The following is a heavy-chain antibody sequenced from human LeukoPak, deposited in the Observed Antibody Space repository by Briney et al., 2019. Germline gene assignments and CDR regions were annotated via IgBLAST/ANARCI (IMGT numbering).Heavy chain of an antibody. CDR3: ARDQYGDYLDAFHI. CDR2: IYYSGST. Sequence: SETLSLTCTVSGGSISSSSYYWGWIRQPPGKGLEWIGNIYYSGSTNYNPSLKCRVTISADTSKNQFSLNLSSVTAADTAVYYCARDQYGDYLDAFHIWGQGTMVTVSS. J-gene: IGHJ3*02. CDR1: GGSISSSSYY. V-gene: IGHV4-61*01. D-gene: IGHD4-17*01.